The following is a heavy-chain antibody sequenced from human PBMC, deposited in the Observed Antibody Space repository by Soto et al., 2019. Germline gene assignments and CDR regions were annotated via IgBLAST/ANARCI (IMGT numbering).Heavy chain of an antibody. CDR3: TRGGDYGGRQDAFDI. Sequence: LSLSCAASGFFFPTYWMSWVRQAPGKGLEWVADINQDGSEKYHVDSVKGRFTISRDNPKNSLYLQMNSLRAEDTAIYYCTRGGDYGGRQDAFDIWGQGTMVTVSS. D-gene: IGHD4-17*01. J-gene: IGHJ3*02. V-gene: IGHV3-7*03. CDR2: INQDGSEK. CDR1: GFFFPTYW.